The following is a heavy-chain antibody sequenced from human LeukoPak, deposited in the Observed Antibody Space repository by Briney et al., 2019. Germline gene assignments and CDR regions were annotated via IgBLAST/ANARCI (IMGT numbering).Heavy chain of an antibody. V-gene: IGHV3-48*04. Sequence: GALRLSCAASGFTFSSYGMHWVRQAPGKGLEWVSYISSSGSTIYYADSVKGRFTISRDNAKNSLYLQMNSLRAEDTAVYYCAREWSGSYGMDFDYWGQGTLVTVSS. D-gene: IGHD1-26*01. J-gene: IGHJ4*02. CDR1: GFTFSSYG. CDR3: AREWSGSYGMDFDY. CDR2: ISSSGSTI.